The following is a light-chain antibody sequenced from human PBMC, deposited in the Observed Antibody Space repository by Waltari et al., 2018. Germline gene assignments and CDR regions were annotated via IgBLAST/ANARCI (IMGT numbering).Light chain of an antibody. V-gene: IGKV1-13*02. CDR1: QGISSY. CDR2: YAN. Sequence: IQMSQSPSSLSASVGDRVTITCRASQGISSYLNWYQQKPGKAPKLLIYYANSLASGVPSRFSGSGSGTKFTLTISSLQPEDFATYYCQQGNSYPYSFGQGTKVEIK. J-gene: IGKJ2*03. CDR3: QQGNSYPYS.